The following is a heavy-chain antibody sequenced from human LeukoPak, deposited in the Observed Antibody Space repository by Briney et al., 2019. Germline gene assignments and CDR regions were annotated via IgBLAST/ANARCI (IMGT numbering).Heavy chain of an antibody. J-gene: IGHJ3*02. CDR1: GFTFSSYG. V-gene: IGHV3-30*02. CDR2: IRYDGSNK. D-gene: IGHD3-22*01. Sequence: GGSLRLSCAASGFTFSSYGMHWVRQAPGKGLEWVAFIRYDGSNKYYADSVKGRFTISRDNSKNTLYLQMNSLRAEDTAVYYCARDARYYYDSSGYYPDAFDIWGQGTMVTVSS. CDR3: ARDARYYYDSSGYYPDAFDI.